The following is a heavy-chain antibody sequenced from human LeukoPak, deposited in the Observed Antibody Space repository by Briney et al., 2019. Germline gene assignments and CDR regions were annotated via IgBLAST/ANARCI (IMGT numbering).Heavy chain of an antibody. CDR1: GFTFSSYG. J-gene: IGHJ5*02. D-gene: IGHD3-10*01. CDR3: AKDGAKARFGEGTETFSKWFDP. V-gene: IGHV3-23*01. Sequence: HPGGSLRLSCAASGFTFSSYGMSWVRQAPGKGLEWVSAISGSGGSTYYADSVKGRFTISRDNSKNTLYLQMNSLRAEDTAVYYCAKDGAKARFGEGTETFSKWFDPWGQGTLVTVSS. CDR2: ISGSGGST.